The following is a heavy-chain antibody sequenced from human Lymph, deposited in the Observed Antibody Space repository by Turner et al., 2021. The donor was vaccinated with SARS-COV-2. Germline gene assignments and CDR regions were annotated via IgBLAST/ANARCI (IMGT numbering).Heavy chain of an antibody. CDR1: ARSISSSSYY. Sequence: QLQLQESGPGLVKLSETLSLTCTVSARSISSSSYYWGWIRQPPGKGLEWIGNFFYSGSTYYNPSLKSRVTISEDTSKNQFSLKLTSVTAADTAVYDCGVGTNRWYFQHWGQGTLVTVSS. D-gene: IGHD1-26*01. J-gene: IGHJ1*01. CDR3: GVGTNRWYFQH. CDR2: FFYSGST. V-gene: IGHV4-39*01.